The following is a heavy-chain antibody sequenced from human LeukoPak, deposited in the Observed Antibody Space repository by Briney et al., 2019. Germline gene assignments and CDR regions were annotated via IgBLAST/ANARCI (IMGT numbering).Heavy chain of an antibody. CDR1: GGSFSGYY. D-gene: IGHD6-13*01. Sequence: SETLSLTCAVYGGSFSGYYWSWIRQPPGKGLEWIGEINHSGSTNYNPSLKSRVTISVDTSKNQFSLKLSSVTAADTAVYYCARHEGGMGSSWYYFDYWGQGTLVTVSS. J-gene: IGHJ4*02. CDR2: INHSGST. V-gene: IGHV4-34*01. CDR3: ARHEGGMGSSWYYFDY.